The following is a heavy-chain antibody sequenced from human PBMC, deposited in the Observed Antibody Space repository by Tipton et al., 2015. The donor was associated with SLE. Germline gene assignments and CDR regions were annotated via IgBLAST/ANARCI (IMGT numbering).Heavy chain of an antibody. CDR2: IYTSGST. Sequence: TLSLTCTVSGGSISSGSYYWSWIRQPAGKGLEWIGHIYTSGSTNYNPSLKSRFTISVDTSKNQFSLKLSSVTAADTAVYYCARDTHSSGYPHAFDIWGQGTMVTVSS. V-gene: IGHV4-61*09. D-gene: IGHD3-22*01. CDR3: ARDTHSSGYPHAFDI. CDR1: GGSISSGSYY. J-gene: IGHJ3*02.